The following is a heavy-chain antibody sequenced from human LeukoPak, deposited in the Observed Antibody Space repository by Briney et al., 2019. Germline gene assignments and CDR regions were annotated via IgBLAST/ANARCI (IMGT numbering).Heavy chain of an antibody. CDR1: GDSISRGRYY. CDR3: ATRIVGAQQGFDY. J-gene: IGHJ4*02. D-gene: IGHD1-26*01. CDR2: IYHSGST. Sequence: DPSQTLSLTCTVSGDSISRGRYYWSWVRQPPGKGLEWIGEIYHSGSTNYNPSLKSRVTISVDKSKNQFSLKLSSVTAADTAVYYCATRIVGAQQGFDYWGQGTLVTVSS. V-gene: IGHV4-39*07.